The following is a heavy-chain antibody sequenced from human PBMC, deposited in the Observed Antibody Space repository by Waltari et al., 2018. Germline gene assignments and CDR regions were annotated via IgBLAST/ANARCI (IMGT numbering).Heavy chain of an antibody. CDR1: VFTFSSYA. CDR3: ARDGFPTYYYYGMDV. D-gene: IGHD5-12*01. J-gene: IGHJ6*02. CDR2: ISYDGSNK. V-gene: IGHV3-30-3*01. Sequence: QVQLVESGGGVVQPGRSLRLSCAASVFTFSSYAMHWVRQAPGKGLEWVAVISYDGSNKYYADSVKGRFTISRDNSKNTLYLQMNSLRAEDTAVYYCARDGFPTYYYYGMDVWGQGTTVTVSS.